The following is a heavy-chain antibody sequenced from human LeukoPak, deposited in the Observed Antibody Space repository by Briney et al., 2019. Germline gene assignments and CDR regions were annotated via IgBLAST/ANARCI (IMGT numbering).Heavy chain of an antibody. Sequence: SETLSLTCAVYGGSFSGYYWSWIRQPPGKGLEWIGGINHSGSTNYNPSLKSRVTISVDTSKNQFSLKLSSVTAADTAVYYCARGYSVAGLFQHWGQGTLVTVSS. D-gene: IGHD6-19*01. J-gene: IGHJ1*01. CDR2: INHSGST. CDR1: GGSFSGYY. CDR3: ARGYSVAGLFQH. V-gene: IGHV4-34*01.